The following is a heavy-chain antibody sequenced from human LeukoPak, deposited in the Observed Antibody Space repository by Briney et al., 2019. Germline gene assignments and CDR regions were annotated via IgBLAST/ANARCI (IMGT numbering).Heavy chain of an antibody. CDR3: ARGRIDGMDV. Sequence: GGFLRLSCAASGFTLSSFTMHWVRHNPGKGLEWVAVISYDESQKWYAGSVKGRFTISRDNAKNSLYLQMNSLRAEDTAVYYCARGRIDGMDVWGQGTTVTVSS. CDR1: GFTLSSFT. J-gene: IGHJ6*02. V-gene: IGHV3-30-3*01. CDR2: ISYDESQK.